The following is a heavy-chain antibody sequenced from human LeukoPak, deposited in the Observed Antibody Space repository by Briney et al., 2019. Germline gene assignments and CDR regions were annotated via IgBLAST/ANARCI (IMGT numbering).Heavy chain of an antibody. Sequence: SQTLSLTCAISGYSVSSYSATWNWLRQSPSRGLEWLGRTYYRYKWYYDYAVSVKSRITNNPDTSKNQFSLQLNSVTPEDTALYFCARASSGSSPGPFDYWGQGTLVTVSS. D-gene: IGHD1-26*01. J-gene: IGHJ4*02. CDR3: ARASSGSSPGPFDY. V-gene: IGHV6-1*01. CDR2: TYYRYKWYY. CDR1: GYSVSSYSAT.